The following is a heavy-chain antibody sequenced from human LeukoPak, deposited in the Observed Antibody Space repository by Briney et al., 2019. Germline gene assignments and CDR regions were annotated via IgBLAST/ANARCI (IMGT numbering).Heavy chain of an antibody. V-gene: IGHV4-38-2*01. D-gene: IGHD6-13*01. CDR2: IYHSGST. CDR1: GYSFSSGYY. J-gene: IGHJ5*02. Sequence: SETLSLTCAVSGYSFSSGYYWGWIRQPPGEGVGGIGSIYHSGSTYYNPSLKSRVTISVDTSKNQFSLKLSSVTAADTAVYYCARKYSYTTSCLSWGQGTLVTVSS. CDR3: ARKYSYTTSCLS.